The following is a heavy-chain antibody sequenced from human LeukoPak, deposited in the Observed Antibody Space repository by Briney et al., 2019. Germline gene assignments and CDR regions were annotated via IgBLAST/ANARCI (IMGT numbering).Heavy chain of an antibody. CDR2: IYYSGST. CDR3: AKYYNGPTRAFDV. D-gene: IGHD1-14*01. CDR1: GGAINSDDYY. Sequence: SETLSLTCTVSGGAINSDDYYWGWLRQHPGRGLEWIGYIYYSGSTYYNPSLKSRVTISVDTSKNQFSLKLTSVTAADTAVYYCAKYYNGPTRAFDVWAQGTMVTVSS. J-gene: IGHJ3*01. V-gene: IGHV4-31*03.